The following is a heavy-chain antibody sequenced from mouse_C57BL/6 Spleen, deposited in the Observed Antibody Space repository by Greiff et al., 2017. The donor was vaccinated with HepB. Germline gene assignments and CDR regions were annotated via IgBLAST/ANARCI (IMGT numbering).Heavy chain of an antibody. D-gene: IGHD1-1*01. Sequence: QVQLQQSGPELVKPGASVKISCKASGYAFSSSWMNWVKQRPGKGLEWIGRIYPGDGDTNYNGKFKGKATLTADKSSSTAYMQLSSLTSEDSAVYLCAREYYYGSSYLLLDYWGQGTTLTVSS. CDR2: IYPGDGDT. J-gene: IGHJ2*01. CDR3: AREYYYGSSYLLLDY. CDR1: GYAFSSSW. V-gene: IGHV1-82*01.